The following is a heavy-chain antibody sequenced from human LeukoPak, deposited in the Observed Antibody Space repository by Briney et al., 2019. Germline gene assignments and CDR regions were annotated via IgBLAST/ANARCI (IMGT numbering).Heavy chain of an antibody. J-gene: IGHJ4*02. Sequence: TGGSLRLSCAASGFTFSNAWMSWVRQAPGKGLEWVGRIKSKTDGGTTDYAAPVKGRFTISRDDSKNTLYLQMNSLKTEDTAVYYCTTEFGVVPAAIELVTAYWGQGTLVTVSS. CDR3: TTEFGVVPAAIELVTAY. CDR2: IKSKTDGGTT. V-gene: IGHV3-15*01. CDR1: GFTFSNAW. D-gene: IGHD2-2*01.